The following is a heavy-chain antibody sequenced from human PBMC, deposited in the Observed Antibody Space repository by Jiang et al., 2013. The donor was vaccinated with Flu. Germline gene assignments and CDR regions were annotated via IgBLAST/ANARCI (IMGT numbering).Heavy chain of an antibody. CDR3: AREGRSDCTNGVCYFLYYGMDV. V-gene: IGHV3-21*01. J-gene: IGHJ6*02. CDR1: GFTFSSYS. Sequence: GLVKPGGSLRLSCAASGFTFSSYSMNWVRQAPGKGLEWVSSISSSSSYIYYADSVKGRFTISRDNAKNSLYLQMNSLRAEDTAVYYCAREGRSDCTNGVCYFLYYGMDVWGQGTTVTVSS. D-gene: IGHD2-8*01. CDR2: ISSSSSYI.